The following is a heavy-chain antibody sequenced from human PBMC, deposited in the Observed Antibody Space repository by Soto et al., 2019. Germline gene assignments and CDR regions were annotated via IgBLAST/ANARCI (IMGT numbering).Heavy chain of an antibody. Sequence: LRLSFAASGFTFSSYAMHWVRQAPGKGLEWVAVISYDGSNKYYADSVKGRFTISRDNSKNTLYLQMNSLRAEDTAVYYCARAGGITYYYDSSGYWVDYWGQGTLVTVSS. CDR2: ISYDGSNK. CDR1: GFTFSSYA. J-gene: IGHJ4*02. CDR3: ARAGGITYYYDSSGYWVDY. V-gene: IGHV3-30-3*01. D-gene: IGHD3-22*01.